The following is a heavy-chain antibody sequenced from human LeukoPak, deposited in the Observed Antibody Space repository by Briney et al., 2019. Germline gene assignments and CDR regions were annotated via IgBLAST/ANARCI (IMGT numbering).Heavy chain of an antibody. D-gene: IGHD3-3*01. V-gene: IGHV3-23*01. CDR2: ISGSGGST. Sequence: GGSLRLSCAASGFTFSSYSTNWVRQAPGKGLEWVSAISGSGGSTYYADSVKGRFTISRDNSKNTLYLQMNSLRAEDTAVYYCAKDEAITIFGVVTYFDYWGQGTLVTVSS. CDR1: GFTFSSYS. CDR3: AKDEAITIFGVVTYFDY. J-gene: IGHJ4*02.